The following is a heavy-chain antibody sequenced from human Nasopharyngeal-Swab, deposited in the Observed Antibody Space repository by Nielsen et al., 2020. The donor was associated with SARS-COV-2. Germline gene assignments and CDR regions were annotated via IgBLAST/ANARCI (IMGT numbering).Heavy chain of an antibody. CDR2: ISGSGGST. CDR1: GFTFSSYA. CDR3: AKVEGRWEPYKYYFDY. J-gene: IGHJ4*02. Sequence: GEFLKISCAASGFTFSSYAMSWVRQAPGKGLEWVSAISGSGGSTYYADSVKGRFTISRDNSKNTLYLQMNSLRAEDTAVYYCAKVEGRWEPYKYYFDYWGQGTLVTVSS. V-gene: IGHV3-23*01. D-gene: IGHD1-26*01.